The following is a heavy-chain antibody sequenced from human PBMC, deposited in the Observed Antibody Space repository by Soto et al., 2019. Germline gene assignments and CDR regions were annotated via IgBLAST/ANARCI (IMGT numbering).Heavy chain of an antibody. CDR1: GFTFISYA. D-gene: IGHD6-13*01. Sequence: GGSLRLSCAASGFTFISYAMSCVRQAPGKGLEWVSAISGSGGSTYYADSVKGRFTISSDNSKNTLYLQMNSLRAEDTAVYYCAKDEPAAGYRGMDVWGQGTTVTVSS. V-gene: IGHV3-23*01. CDR3: AKDEPAAGYRGMDV. CDR2: ISGSGGST. J-gene: IGHJ6*02.